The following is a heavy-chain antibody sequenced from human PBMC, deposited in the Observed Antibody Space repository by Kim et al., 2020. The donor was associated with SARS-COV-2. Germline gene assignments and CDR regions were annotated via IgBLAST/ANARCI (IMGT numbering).Heavy chain of an antibody. Sequence: GGSLRLSCAASGFTFSNYAMTWVRQAPGKGLEWVSGISGSGGATYYANSVKGRFTISRDNSKNTLYLQMNSLRAEDTAVYYCAKVKSSSWASEHWGQGTLVTVS. CDR1: GFTFSNYA. CDR2: ISGSGGAT. CDR3: AKVKSSSWASEH. V-gene: IGHV3-23*01. J-gene: IGHJ4*02. D-gene: IGHD6-13*01.